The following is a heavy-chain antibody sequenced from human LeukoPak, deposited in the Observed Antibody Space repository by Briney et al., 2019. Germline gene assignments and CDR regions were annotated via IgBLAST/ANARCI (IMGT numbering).Heavy chain of an antibody. CDR2: IQYSGST. Sequence: SETLSLTCTVSADSIISSRYYWGWIRQPPGKGLEWIGSIQYSGSTYYNSSLESRVTISVDTSRNQLSLKLSSVTAADTAVYYCARPGGSDWFYFDHWGQGTLVTVSS. J-gene: IGHJ4*02. CDR3: ARPGGSDWFYFDH. D-gene: IGHD6-19*01. V-gene: IGHV4-39*01. CDR1: ADSIISSRYY.